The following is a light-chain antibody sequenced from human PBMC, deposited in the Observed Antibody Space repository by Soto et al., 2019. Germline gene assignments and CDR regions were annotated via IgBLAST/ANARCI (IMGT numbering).Light chain of an antibody. J-gene: IGLJ2*01. Sequence: QSALTQPASVSGSPGQSITISCTGTSCDVGGYNYVSWYQQHPGKAPKLMIYDVSNRPSGVSNRFSGSKSGNTASLTISGLQAEDEADYYCTSYANSSPVVFGGGTKVTVL. CDR2: DVS. CDR1: SCDVGGYNY. CDR3: TSYANSSPVV. V-gene: IGLV2-14*01.